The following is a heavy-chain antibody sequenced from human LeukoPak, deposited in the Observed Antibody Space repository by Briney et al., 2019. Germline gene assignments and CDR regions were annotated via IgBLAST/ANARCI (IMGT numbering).Heavy chain of an antibody. Sequence: PSETLSLTCAVYDGSFRGYYWSWIRQPPGKGLEWIGEINHSGSTNYNPSLKSRVTISVDTSKNQYSLKLSSVTAADRAVYYCARGLGLAAAGNLYYFDYWGQGTLVTVSS. J-gene: IGHJ4*02. V-gene: IGHV4-34*01. CDR1: DGSFRGYY. CDR2: INHSGST. CDR3: ARGLGLAAAGNLYYFDY. D-gene: IGHD6-13*01.